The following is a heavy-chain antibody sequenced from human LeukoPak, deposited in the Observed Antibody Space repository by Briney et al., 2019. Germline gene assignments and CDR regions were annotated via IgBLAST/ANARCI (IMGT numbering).Heavy chain of an antibody. CDR2: IKQDGSEK. J-gene: IGHJ3*02. D-gene: IGHD2-15*01. CDR1: GFTFSRYW. V-gene: IGHV3-7*01. CDR3: AAAFGVVVVAASAFDI. Sequence: GGSLRLSCAASGFTFSRYWMSWVRQAPGKGLEWVANIKQDGSEKYYVDSVKGRFTISRDNAKNSLYLQMNSLRAEDTAVYYCAAAFGVVVVAASAFDIWGQGTMVTVSS.